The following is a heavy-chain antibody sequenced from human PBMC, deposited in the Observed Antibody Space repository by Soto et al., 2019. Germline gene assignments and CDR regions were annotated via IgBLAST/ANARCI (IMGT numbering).Heavy chain of an antibody. CDR3: ARGPSGDKVDS. CDR2: IYDGGRT. D-gene: IGHD7-27*01. Sequence: QVQLQESGPGLVKPSQTLSLTCTVSGGSISTVDYWWSWIRQSPDMGLEWIGHIYDGGRTYNNPSLESRVTMSGDTSEGQLSLTLSSVSAADTAVYYCARGPSGDKVDSWGQGTLVTVSS. J-gene: IGHJ4*02. V-gene: IGHV4-30-4*01. CDR1: GGSISTVDYW.